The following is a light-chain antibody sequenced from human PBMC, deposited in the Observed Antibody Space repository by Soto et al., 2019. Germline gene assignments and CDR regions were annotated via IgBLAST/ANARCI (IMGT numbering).Light chain of an antibody. V-gene: IGKV3-20*01. J-gene: IGKJ1*01. CDR1: QSVSRSY. CDR3: QQYGSSPWT. Sequence: EIVLTQSPGTLSLSPGERATLSCRASQSVSRSYLAWYQQKPGQAPRLLIYGASSRATGIPDRFSGSGSGTDFPLTISRLAPEDFAVYYCQQYGSSPWTFGQGTKVEI. CDR2: GAS.